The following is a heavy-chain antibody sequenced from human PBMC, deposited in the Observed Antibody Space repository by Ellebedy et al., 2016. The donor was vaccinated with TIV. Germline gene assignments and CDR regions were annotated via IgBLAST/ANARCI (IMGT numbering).Heavy chain of an antibody. CDR2: IWYDGSNK. CDR1: GFTFRNHG. Sequence: GGSLRLXXAASGFTFRNHGMHWVRQAPGKGLEWVAVIWYDGSNKLYADSVQGRFTISRNNSRNTLSLQMDSLRAEDTAVYYCAREIGGSGSAWGQGTLVTVSS. J-gene: IGHJ4*02. CDR3: AREIGGSGSA. D-gene: IGHD3-10*01. V-gene: IGHV3-33*01.